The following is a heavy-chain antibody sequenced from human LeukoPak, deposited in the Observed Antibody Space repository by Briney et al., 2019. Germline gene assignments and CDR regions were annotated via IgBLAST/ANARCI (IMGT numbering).Heavy chain of an antibody. Sequence: GGSLRLSCAASGFTFSSYSMNWVRQAPGKGLEWVSYISSSSSTIYYADSVKGRFTISRDNAKNSLYLQMNSLRADDTAVYYCARDLNNGVRGVILGCLDYWGQGTLVTVSS. V-gene: IGHV3-48*01. CDR1: GFTFSSYS. J-gene: IGHJ4*02. D-gene: IGHD3-10*01. CDR3: ARDLNNGVRGVILGCLDY. CDR2: ISSSSSTI.